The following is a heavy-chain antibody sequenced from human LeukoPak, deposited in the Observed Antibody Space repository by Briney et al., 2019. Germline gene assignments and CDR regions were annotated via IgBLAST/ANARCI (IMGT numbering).Heavy chain of an antibody. D-gene: IGHD7-27*01. V-gene: IGHV1-69*13. Sequence: GASVKVSCKASGGTFSNYAISWVRQAPGQGLEWMGGIIPIFGTATYAQKFQGRVTITADESTSTAYMELSSLRSEDTAVYYCARGLGTYWGKDFLNWFDPWGQGTLVTVSS. CDR3: ARGLGTYWGKDFLNWFDP. CDR1: GGTFSNYA. J-gene: IGHJ5*02. CDR2: IIPIFGTA.